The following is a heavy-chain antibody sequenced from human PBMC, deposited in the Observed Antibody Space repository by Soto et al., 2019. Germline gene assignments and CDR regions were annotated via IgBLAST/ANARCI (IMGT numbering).Heavy chain of an antibody. J-gene: IGHJ4*02. CDR1: GGSISSYY. V-gene: IGHV4-59*01. D-gene: IGHD4-17*01. CDR3: ARASPYGDYALDY. Sequence: SETLSLTCTVSGGSISSYYWIWIRQPPGKGLERIGYISYRGSTNYNPSLKSRPTISVDTSKNQFSLKLRSVTAADTAVYYCARASPYGDYALDYWGQGTLVTVSS. CDR2: ISYRGST.